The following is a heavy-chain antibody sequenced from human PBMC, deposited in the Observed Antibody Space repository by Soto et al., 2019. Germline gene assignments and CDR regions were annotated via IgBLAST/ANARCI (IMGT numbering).Heavy chain of an antibody. CDR1: GYTFTGYY. CDR2: INPNSGGT. J-gene: IGHJ6*02. D-gene: IGHD3-3*02. V-gene: IGHV1-2*04. Sequence: ASVKVSCKASGYTFTGYYMHWVRQAPGQGLEWMGWINPNSGGTNYAQKFQGWVTMTRDTSISTAYMELSRLRSDDTAVYYCARAHTVLSYDANNYYYGMDVWRQGPTVTVSS. CDR3: ARAHTVLSYDANNYYYGMDV.